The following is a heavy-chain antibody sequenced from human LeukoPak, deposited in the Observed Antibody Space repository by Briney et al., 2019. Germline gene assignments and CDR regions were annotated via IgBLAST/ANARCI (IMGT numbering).Heavy chain of an antibody. V-gene: IGHV3-23*01. Sequence: GGSLRLSCAASGFTFSSYAMSWVRQAPGKGLEWVSGISGSGGSTYNADSVKGRFTISRDNSKNTLYLQMNSLRAEDTAVYYCAREGDIVVVVAATTPDGGYFDYWGQGALVTVSS. CDR1: GFTFSSYA. CDR3: AREGDIVVVVAATTPDGGYFDY. CDR2: ISGSGGST. D-gene: IGHD2-15*01. J-gene: IGHJ4*02.